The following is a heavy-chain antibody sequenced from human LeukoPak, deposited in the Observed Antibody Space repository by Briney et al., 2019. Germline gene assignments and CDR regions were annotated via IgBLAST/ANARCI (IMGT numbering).Heavy chain of an antibody. V-gene: IGHV3-30*03. CDR1: GFTFSNYG. CDR2: ISYDGSNK. J-gene: IGHJ4*02. D-gene: IGHD4-17*01. CDR3: QTLYGDFLDY. Sequence: GGPLRLSCAASGFTFSNYGIHWVRQAPGKGLEWVAVISYDGSNKYYADSVKGRFTISRDNSKNTLYLQMNSLRAEDTAVYYCQTLYGDFLDYWGQGTLVTVSS.